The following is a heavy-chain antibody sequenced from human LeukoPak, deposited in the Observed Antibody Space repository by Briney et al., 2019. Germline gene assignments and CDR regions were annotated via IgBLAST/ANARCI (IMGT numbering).Heavy chain of an antibody. J-gene: IGHJ6*03. D-gene: IGHD4-17*01. CDR3: ARDSRRGTVTMVYYMDV. Sequence: ASVKVSCKASGYTFTSYYMHWVRQAPGQGLEWMGIINPSGGSTSYAQKFQGRVTMTRDMSTSTVYMELSSLRSEDTAVYYCARDSRRGTVTMVYYMDVWGKGTTVTVSS. V-gene: IGHV1-46*01. CDR2: INPSGGST. CDR1: GYTFTSYY.